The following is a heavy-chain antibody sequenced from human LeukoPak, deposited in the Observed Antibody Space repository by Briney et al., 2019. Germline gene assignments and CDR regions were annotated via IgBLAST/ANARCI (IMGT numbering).Heavy chain of an antibody. CDR1: GGSISSYY. CDR2: IYYSGST. Sequence: SETLSLTCTVSGGSISSYYWSWIRQPPGKGLEWIGYIYYSGSTYYNPSLKSRVTISVDTSKNQFSLKLSSVTAADTAVYYCARDSTPLAFDIWGQGTMVTVSS. CDR3: ARDSTPLAFDI. J-gene: IGHJ3*02. V-gene: IGHV4-59*12. D-gene: IGHD2/OR15-2a*01.